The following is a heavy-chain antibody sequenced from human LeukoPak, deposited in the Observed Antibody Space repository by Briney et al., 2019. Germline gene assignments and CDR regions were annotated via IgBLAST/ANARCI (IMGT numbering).Heavy chain of an antibody. CDR2: IYYSGST. CDR1: GGSISSYY. Sequence: PSETLSLTCTVSGGSISSYYWSWLRQPPGKGLEWIGYIYYSGSTNYNPSLKSRVTISVDTSKNQFSLKLSSVTAADTAVYYCARGDTMVRGVPFDYWGQGTLVTVSS. J-gene: IGHJ4*02. CDR3: ARGDTMVRGVPFDY. D-gene: IGHD3-10*01. V-gene: IGHV4-59*01.